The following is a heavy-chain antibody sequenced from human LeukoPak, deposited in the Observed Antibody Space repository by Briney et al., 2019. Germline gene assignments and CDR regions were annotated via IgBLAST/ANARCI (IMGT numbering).Heavy chain of an antibody. Sequence: GGSLRLSCAASGFTFSSYEMNWVRQAPGKRLEWVSYISSSGNSIYYADSVKGRFTISRDNAKNSLYLQMNSLRAKDTAVYYCASDDYYDSSGYYGFDCWGQGTLVTVSS. V-gene: IGHV3-48*03. CDR3: ASDDYYDSSGYYGFDC. D-gene: IGHD3-22*01. J-gene: IGHJ4*02. CDR1: GFTFSSYE. CDR2: ISSSGNSI.